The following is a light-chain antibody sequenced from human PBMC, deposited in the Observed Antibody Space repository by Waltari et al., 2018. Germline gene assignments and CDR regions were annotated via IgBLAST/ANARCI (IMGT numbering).Light chain of an antibody. J-gene: IGLJ2*01. CDR2: YVS. CDR1: SRHVGSYNY. Sequence: QAALTQPASAYGFPGQSVTLPFPGTSRHVGSYNYVSWYQQHPANAPKLIIYYVSNRPSGVSNRFSCSKAGNTASLTISGLQAEDEADYYCSSYTSSSTRVFGGGTKLTVL. CDR3: SSYTSSSTRV. V-gene: IGLV2-14*03.